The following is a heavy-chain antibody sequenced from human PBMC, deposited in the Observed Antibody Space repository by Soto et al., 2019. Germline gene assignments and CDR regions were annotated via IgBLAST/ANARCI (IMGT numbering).Heavy chain of an antibody. CDR3: ARLGPRGYYDSSGYYYYFDY. Sequence: SETLSLTCTVSGDSISSYYWSWIRQPPGKGLEWIGYIYYSGSTNYNPSLKSRVTISVDTSKNQFSLKLSSVTAADTAVYYCARLGPRGYYDSSGYYYYFDYWGQGTLVTVSS. J-gene: IGHJ4*02. CDR2: IYYSGST. CDR1: GDSISSYY. D-gene: IGHD3-22*01. V-gene: IGHV4-59*08.